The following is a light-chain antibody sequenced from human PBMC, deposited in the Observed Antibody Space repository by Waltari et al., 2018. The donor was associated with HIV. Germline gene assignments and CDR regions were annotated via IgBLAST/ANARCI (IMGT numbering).Light chain of an antibody. CDR1: QSVSSN. CDR3: QQYNNWPRT. Sequence: EIVMTHSPATLSVYPGERATLSCRASQSVSSNLAWYQQKPGQAPRLLIYGASTRATGIPARFSGSGSGTEFTLTISSLQSEDFAVYYCQQYNNWPRTFGQGTKVEIK. V-gene: IGKV3-15*01. J-gene: IGKJ1*01. CDR2: GAS.